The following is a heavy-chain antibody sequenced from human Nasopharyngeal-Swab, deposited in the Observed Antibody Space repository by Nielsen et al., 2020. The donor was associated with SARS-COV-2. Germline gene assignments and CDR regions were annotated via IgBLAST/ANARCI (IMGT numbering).Heavy chain of an antibody. Sequence: GGSLRLSCAASGFTFSSYSMNWVRQAPGKGLEWVANIKQDGSEKYYVDSVKGRFTISRDNAKNSLYLQMNSLRAEDTAVYYCAREAPIGYCSSTSCYTGNAFDIWDQGTMVTVSS. CDR1: GFTFSSYS. CDR3: AREAPIGYCSSTSCYTGNAFDI. J-gene: IGHJ3*02. D-gene: IGHD2-2*02. V-gene: IGHV3-7*01. CDR2: IKQDGSEK.